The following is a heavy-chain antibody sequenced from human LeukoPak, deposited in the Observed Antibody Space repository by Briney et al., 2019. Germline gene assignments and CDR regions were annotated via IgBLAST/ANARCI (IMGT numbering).Heavy chain of an antibody. CDR1: GGSLSSGGYY. V-gene: IGHV4-61*08. Sequence: SQTLSLTCTVSGGSLSSGGYYWSWIRQPPGKGLEWIGYIYYSGSTNYNPSLKSRVTISVDTSKNQFSLKLSSVTAADTAVYYCARTIVVVPAAISYYFDYWGQGTLVTVSS. D-gene: IGHD2-2*01. CDR2: IYYSGST. CDR3: ARTIVVVPAAISYYFDY. J-gene: IGHJ4*02.